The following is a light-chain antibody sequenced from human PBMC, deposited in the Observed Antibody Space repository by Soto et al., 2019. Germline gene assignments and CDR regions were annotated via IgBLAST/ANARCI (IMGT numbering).Light chain of an antibody. CDR1: QSVSSSY. CDR3: QQYNDWPPIT. J-gene: IGKJ5*01. CDR2: GAS. V-gene: IGKV3-20*01. Sequence: EIVLTQSPGTLSLSPGARAPLSCRARQSVSSSYLAWYQQKPGQAPRLLIYGASNRATGIPDRFSGSGSGTEFTLTISSLQSEDFAVYYCQQYNDWPPITFGQGTRLEIK.